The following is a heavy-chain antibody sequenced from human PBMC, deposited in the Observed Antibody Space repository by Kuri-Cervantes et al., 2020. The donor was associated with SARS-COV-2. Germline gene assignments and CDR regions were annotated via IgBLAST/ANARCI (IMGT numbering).Heavy chain of an antibody. D-gene: IGHD7-27*01. CDR3: AREWLTNWGRPDDAFDI. CDR2: MYYSGSN. CDR1: GGSVSSGSYY. J-gene: IGHJ3*02. Sequence: SEPLSLTCTVSGGSVSSGSYYWSWIRQPPGKGLEWIGYMYYSGSNKYNPSLKSRVTISVDTSKNQFSLKLSSVTAADTAVYYCAREWLTNWGRPDDAFDIWGQGTMVTVSS. V-gene: IGHV4-61*01.